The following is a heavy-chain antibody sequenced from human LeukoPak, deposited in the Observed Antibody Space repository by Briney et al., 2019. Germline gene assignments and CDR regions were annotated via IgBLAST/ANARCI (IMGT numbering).Heavy chain of an antibody. Sequence: GGSLRLPCAASGFTFSDYYMSWIRQALGKGLEWVSYMSSSGSTIYYADSVKGRFTISRDNAKNSLYLQMNSLRAEDTAAYYCARGYMVRGVSEDYWGQGTLVTVSS. CDR3: ARGYMVRGVSEDY. V-gene: IGHV3-11*01. CDR2: MSSSGSTI. D-gene: IGHD3-10*01. CDR1: GFTFSDYY. J-gene: IGHJ4*02.